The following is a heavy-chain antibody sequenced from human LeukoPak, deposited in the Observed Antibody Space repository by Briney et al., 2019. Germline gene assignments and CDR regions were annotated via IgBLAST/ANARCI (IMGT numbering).Heavy chain of an antibody. CDR1: GFTFSNYW. D-gene: IGHD3-10*01. V-gene: IGHV3-7*01. Sequence: GGSLRLSCVASGFTFSNYWMSWVRQAPGKGLEWVANIKQDGSEKYYVDSVKGRFTISRDNAKNSLYLQMNSLRVEDTAVYYCARGASGRFDYWGQGTLVTVSS. J-gene: IGHJ4*02. CDR3: ARGASGRFDY. CDR2: IKQDGSEK.